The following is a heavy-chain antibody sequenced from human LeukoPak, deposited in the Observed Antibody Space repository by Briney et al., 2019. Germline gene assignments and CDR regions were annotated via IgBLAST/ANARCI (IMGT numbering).Heavy chain of an antibody. CDR2: IYHSGST. J-gene: IGHJ4*02. V-gene: IGHV4-30-2*01. D-gene: IGHD3-10*01. CDR1: GGSISSGGYS. CDR3: ARAGRRGGFDY. Sequence: SETLFLTCAVSGGSISSGGYSWSWIRQPPGKGLEWIGYIYHSGSTYYNPSLKSRVTISVDRSKNQFSLKLSSVTAADTAVYYCARAGRRGGFDYWGQGTLVTVSS.